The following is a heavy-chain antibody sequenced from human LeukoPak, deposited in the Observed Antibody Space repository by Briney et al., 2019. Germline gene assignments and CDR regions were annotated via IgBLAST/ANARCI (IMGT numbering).Heavy chain of an antibody. V-gene: IGHV4-31*03. CDR2: IYYTGSV. J-gene: IGHJ3*02. D-gene: IGHD5-18*01. CDR1: GASITTGGYY. Sequence: SETLSLTCTISGASITTGGYYWTWIRQPPGEGLEWIGYIYYTGSVDYNASLKSRLTISLDTSKNRFSLKLNSVTAADTAVYYCARGGYSYGSLFAFDIWGQGTMVTVS. CDR3: ARGGYSYGSLFAFDI.